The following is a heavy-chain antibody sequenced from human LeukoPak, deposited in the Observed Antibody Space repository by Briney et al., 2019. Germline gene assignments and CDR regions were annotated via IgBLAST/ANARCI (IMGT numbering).Heavy chain of an antibody. CDR3: VKTRDYYYYMDV. J-gene: IGHJ6*03. CDR1: GGSSSDYY. Sequence: PSETLSLTCAVYGGSSSDYYWSWIRQPPGKGLEWIGEINQSGSTKYNPSLKSRVTISVDTSKNQFSLKLSSVTAADTAVYYCVKTRDYYYYMDVWGKGATVTVSS. V-gene: IGHV4-34*01. CDR2: INQSGST.